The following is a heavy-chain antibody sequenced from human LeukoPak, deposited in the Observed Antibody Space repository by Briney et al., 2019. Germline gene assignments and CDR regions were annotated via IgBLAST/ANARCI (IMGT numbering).Heavy chain of an antibody. J-gene: IGHJ3*02. CDR2: IYYSGST. Sequence: PSETLSLTCSVSGYSINSGYHWGWIRQPPGKGLEWIGYIYYSGSTNYNPSLKSRVTISVDTSKNQFSLKLSSVTAADTAVYYCARDLGRDGYTHDAFDIWGQGTMVTVSS. V-gene: IGHV4-61*01. D-gene: IGHD5-24*01. CDR1: GYSINSGYH. CDR3: ARDLGRDGYTHDAFDI.